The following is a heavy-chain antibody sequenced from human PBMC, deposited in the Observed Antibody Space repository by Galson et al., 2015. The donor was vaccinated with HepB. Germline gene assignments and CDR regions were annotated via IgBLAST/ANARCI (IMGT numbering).Heavy chain of an antibody. J-gene: IGHJ5*02. CDR1: GFTFSGSA. V-gene: IGHV3-73*01. CDR3: ARLVDLSGYSSA. D-gene: IGHD6-25*01. Sequence: SLRLPCAASGFTFSGSAIQWVRPTSGKGLQWVGRIGSKAINYAKAYTASVKGRFTISRDDSKNTAFLQMNTLKIEDTAVYYCARLVDLSGYSSAWGQGTLVIVSS. CDR2: IGSKAINYAK.